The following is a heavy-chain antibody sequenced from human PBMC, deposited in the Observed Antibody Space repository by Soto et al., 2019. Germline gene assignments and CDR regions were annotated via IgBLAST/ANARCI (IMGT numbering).Heavy chain of an antibody. CDR1: GDSISNNNFY. CDR2: IYYSGST. V-gene: IGHV4-39*01. D-gene: IGHD1-1*01. Sequence: SETLSLTCTVSGDSISNNNFYWGWIRQPPGKGLEWIGTIYYSGSTYYNPSLKSRVTISVDTSNNQLSLKLSSVTAADTAVYYCARNWNFDYWGQGTLVTVSS. J-gene: IGHJ4*02. CDR3: ARNWNFDY.